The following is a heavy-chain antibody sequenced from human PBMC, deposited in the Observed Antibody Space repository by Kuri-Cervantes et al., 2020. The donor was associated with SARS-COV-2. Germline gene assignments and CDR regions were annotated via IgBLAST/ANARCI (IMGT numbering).Heavy chain of an antibody. J-gene: IGHJ5*02. V-gene: IGHV4-38-2*01. CDR3: ARVRDIVLMVYAIRGWFDP. D-gene: IGHD2-8*01. CDR1: GYSISSGYY. CDR2: ISHSGST. Sequence: SETLSLTCAVSGYSISSGYYWGWIRQPPGKGLEWIGSISHSGSTYYNASFKSRVTISVDKSKNQFSLKLSSVTAADTAVYYCARVRDIVLMVYAIRGWFDPWGQRTLVTVSS.